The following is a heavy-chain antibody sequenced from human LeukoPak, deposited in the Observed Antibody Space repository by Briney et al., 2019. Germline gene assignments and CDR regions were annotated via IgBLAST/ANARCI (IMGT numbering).Heavy chain of an antibody. CDR2: IYYSGST. V-gene: IGHV4-39*07. Sequence: PSETLSLTCTVSGGSISSSSYYWGWIRQPPGKGLEWIGSIYYSGSTYYNPSLKSRVTISVDTSKNQFSLKLSSVAAADTAVYYCARLRYCSGGSCYVRNLDYWGQGTLVTVSS. CDR1: GGSISSSSYY. CDR3: ARLRYCSGGSCYVRNLDY. J-gene: IGHJ4*02. D-gene: IGHD2-15*01.